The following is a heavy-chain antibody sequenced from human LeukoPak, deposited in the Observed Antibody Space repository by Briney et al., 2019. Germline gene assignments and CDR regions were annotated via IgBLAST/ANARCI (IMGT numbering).Heavy chain of an antibody. J-gene: IGHJ4*02. CDR2: INPSGGST. D-gene: IGHD1-26*01. Sequence: ASVKVSCKASGYTLINYYMHWVRQAPGQGLDWMGLINPSGGSTSYAQKFQGRVTMTRDMSTSTVYMELSSLRSEDTAVYYCARGGVGATLDYFDYWGQGTLVTVSS. CDR1: GYTLINYY. V-gene: IGHV1-46*01. CDR3: ARGGVGATLDYFDY.